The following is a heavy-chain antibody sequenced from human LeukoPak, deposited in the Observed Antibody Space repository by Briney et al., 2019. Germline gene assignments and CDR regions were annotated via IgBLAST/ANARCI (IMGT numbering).Heavy chain of an antibody. CDR1: GGSISSGSYY. CDR2: VYTSGGT. D-gene: IGHD2-2*02. J-gene: IGHJ6*03. CDR3: ASSCSSTSCYTPYYYYYMDV. Sequence: SETLSLTCTVSGGSISSGSYYWSWIRQPAGKGLEWIGRVYTSGGTNYNPSLKSRVTISVDTSKNQFSLKLSSVTAADTAVYYCASSCSSTSCYTPYYYYYMDVWGKGTTVTVSS. V-gene: IGHV4-61*02.